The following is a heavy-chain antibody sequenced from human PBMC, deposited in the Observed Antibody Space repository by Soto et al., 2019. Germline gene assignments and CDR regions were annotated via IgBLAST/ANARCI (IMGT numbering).Heavy chain of an antibody. V-gene: IGHV1-69*01. D-gene: IGHD2-15*01. CDR3: ARDYGHDCSGGNCYFYF. CDR2: IIPIFGTA. CDR1: GGTFSSYA. Sequence: QVQLVQSGAEVKKPGSSVKVSCKASGGTFSSYAISWVRQAPGQGLEWMGGIIPIFGTAKYAQKFQGRVTITADESTSTDHMELRSLRSEDTAVYYCARDYGHDCSGGNCYFYFWGQGTLVTVSS. J-gene: IGHJ4*02.